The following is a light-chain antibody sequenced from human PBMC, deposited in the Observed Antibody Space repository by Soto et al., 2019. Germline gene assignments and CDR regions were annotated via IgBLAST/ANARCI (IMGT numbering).Light chain of an antibody. Sequence: QSVLTQPPSASGTPGQRVTISCSGSTSNIGINTVNWYRQLPTSAPQLLLYSNNLRPSGVPARFSGSKFGTSASLAISGLQAEDEADYYCQTYDSSLTGAVFGGGTKLTVL. CDR3: QTYDSSLTGAV. J-gene: IGLJ2*01. CDR2: SNN. V-gene: IGLV1-44*01. CDR1: TSNIGINT.